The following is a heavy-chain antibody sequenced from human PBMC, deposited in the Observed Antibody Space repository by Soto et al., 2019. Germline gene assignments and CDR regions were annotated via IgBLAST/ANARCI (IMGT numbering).Heavy chain of an antibody. CDR3: AREYTAGPLAYGLDV. CDR2: ISSRSDI. J-gene: IGHJ6*02. D-gene: IGHD2-2*02. V-gene: IGHV3-21*01. CDR1: GFTFSTYS. Sequence: PGGSLRLSCVGSGFTFSTYSINWVRQAPGKGLEWVSSISSRSDIYYADSAKGRFTISRDNAKNSVSLQMNSLRAEDTAVYYCAREYTAGPLAYGLDVWGQGTTVTVSS.